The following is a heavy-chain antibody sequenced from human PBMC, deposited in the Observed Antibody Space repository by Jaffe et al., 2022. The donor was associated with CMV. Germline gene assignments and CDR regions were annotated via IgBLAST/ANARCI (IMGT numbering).Heavy chain of an antibody. D-gene: IGHD3-3*01. CDR2: ISAYNGNT. CDR3: ARDVHGRFLEWPEGHYFDY. J-gene: IGHJ4*02. V-gene: IGHV1-18*01. Sequence: QVQLVQSGAEVKKPGASVKVSCKASGYTFTSYGISWVRQAPGQGLEWMGWISAYNGNTNYAQKLQGRVTMTTDTSTSTAYMELRSLRSDDTAVYYCARDVHGRFLEWPEGHYFDYWGQGTLVTVSS. CDR1: GYTFTSYG.